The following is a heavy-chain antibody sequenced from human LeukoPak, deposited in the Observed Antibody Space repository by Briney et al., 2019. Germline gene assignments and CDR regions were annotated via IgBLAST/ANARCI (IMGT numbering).Heavy chain of an antibody. V-gene: IGHV3-30*02. Sequence: GGSLRLSCAASGFTFSTYGMHWVRQAPGKGLEWVAFVRLDGVTTYHADSVKGRFTISRDNSKNTLYLQMNSLRTEDTAMYYCAKGYDTRHWGQGTLVIVSS. J-gene: IGHJ1*01. D-gene: IGHD3-9*01. CDR2: VRLDGVTT. CDR3: AKGYDTRH. CDR1: GFTFSTYG.